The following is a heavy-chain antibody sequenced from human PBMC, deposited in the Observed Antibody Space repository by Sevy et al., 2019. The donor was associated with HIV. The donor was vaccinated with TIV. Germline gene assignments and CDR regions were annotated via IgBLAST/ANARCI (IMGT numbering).Heavy chain of an antibody. J-gene: IGHJ4*02. CDR2: INPNSGGT. D-gene: IGHD2-21*02. V-gene: IGHV1-2*02. Sequence: ASVKVSCKASGYTFTGYYMHWVRQAPGQGLEWMEWINPNSGGTNYAQKFQGRVTMTRDTSISTAYMELSRLRSDDTAVYYCETGYCGGDCYSPLTYFDYWGQGTLVTVSS. CDR1: GYTFTGYY. CDR3: ETGYCGGDCYSPLTYFDY.